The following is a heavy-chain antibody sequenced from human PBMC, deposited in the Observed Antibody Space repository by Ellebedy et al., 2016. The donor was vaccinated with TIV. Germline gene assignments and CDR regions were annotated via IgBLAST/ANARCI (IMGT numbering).Heavy chain of an antibody. CDR3: ARRGSYGDYAVQVNSWFDR. D-gene: IGHD3-16*01. V-gene: IGHV3-7*01. Sequence: PGGSLRLSCVASGFSFRSYWMSWVRQATGKGLEWVANIYQDGSTQYYVDSVKGRFTISRDNAKNSLFLQMNSLRVEDTAVYYCARRGSYGDYAVQVNSWFDRWGRGTLVSVSS. CDR1: GFSFRSYW. J-gene: IGHJ5*02. CDR2: IYQDGSTQ.